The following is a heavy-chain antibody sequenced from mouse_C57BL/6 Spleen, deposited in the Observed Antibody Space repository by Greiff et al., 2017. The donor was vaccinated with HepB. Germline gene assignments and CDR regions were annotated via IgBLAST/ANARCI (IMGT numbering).Heavy chain of an antibody. Sequence: VKVVESGPGLVQPSQILSITCTVSGFSLTSYGVHWVRQSPGKGLEWLGVICRGGSTDYNAAFMSRLSITKDNSKSQVFFKMNSLQADDTAIYYCAIYDYDDYYAMDYWGQGTSVTVSS. CDR2: ICRGGST. CDR3: AIYDYDDYYAMDY. D-gene: IGHD2-4*01. V-gene: IGHV2-5*01. CDR1: GFSLTSYG. J-gene: IGHJ4*01.